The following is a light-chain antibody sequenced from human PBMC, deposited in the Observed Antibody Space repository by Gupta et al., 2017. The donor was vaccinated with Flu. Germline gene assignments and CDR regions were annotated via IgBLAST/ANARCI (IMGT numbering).Light chain of an antibody. J-gene: IGKJ1*01. CDR2: LVS. CDR3: MQGAHWPWA. Sequence: EAVMTQSPLYLPVALGQPASISCRSSQSLVYSDGNTVLHWFQQRPGQSPRRLIYLVSHRDSGVPDRFSGSGSDTDFTLKISRVEAEDVGVYFCMQGAHWPWAFGQGTKVEIK. CDR1: QSLVYSDGNTV. V-gene: IGKV2-30*01.